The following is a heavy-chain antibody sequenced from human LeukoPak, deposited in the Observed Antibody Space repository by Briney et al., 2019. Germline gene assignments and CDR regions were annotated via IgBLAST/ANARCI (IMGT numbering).Heavy chain of an antibody. V-gene: IGHV3-7*01. CDR2: INQDGSEK. Sequence: GGSLRLSSAASRFAFSTSWMSWVRQAPGKGLEWVANINQDGSEKYYMDSVKGRFTISRDNAKNSLYLQMNSLRAEDTAVYYCASLVATMTWGQGTLVTVSS. CDR1: RFAFSTSW. D-gene: IGHD5-12*01. CDR3: ASLVATMT. J-gene: IGHJ4*02.